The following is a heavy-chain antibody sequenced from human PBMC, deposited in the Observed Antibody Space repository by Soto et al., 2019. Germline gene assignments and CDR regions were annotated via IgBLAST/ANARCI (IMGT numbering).Heavy chain of an antibody. CDR3: AAKLYSSGGGH. Sequence: QMQLVQSGPEVKKPVTSVKVSCKASGFTFSSSAMQWVRQARGQRLEWIGWIVVGSGHTNYAQKFQERVTITRDMTTTTAYTELSSLRFEDTAVYYCAAKLYSSGGGHWGQGTVVTVSS. J-gene: IGHJ4*02. D-gene: IGHD6-19*01. CDR1: GFTFSSSA. V-gene: IGHV1-58*02. CDR2: IVVGSGHT.